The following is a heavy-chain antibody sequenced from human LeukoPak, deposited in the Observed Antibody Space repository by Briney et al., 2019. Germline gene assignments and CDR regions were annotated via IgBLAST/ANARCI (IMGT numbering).Heavy chain of an antibody. Sequence: SETLSLTCTVSGGSISSSSYYWGWIRQPPGKGLEWIGSIYYSGSTYYNPSLKSRVTISVDTSKNQFSLKLSSVTAADTAVYYCARHLGGWPPSGSPDYWGQGTLVTVSS. D-gene: IGHD1-26*01. J-gene: IGHJ4*02. V-gene: IGHV4-39*01. CDR3: ARHLGGWPPSGSPDY. CDR1: GGSISSSSYY. CDR2: IYYSGST.